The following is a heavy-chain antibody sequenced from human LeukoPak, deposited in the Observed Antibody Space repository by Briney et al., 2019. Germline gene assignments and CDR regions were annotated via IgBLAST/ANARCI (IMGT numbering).Heavy chain of an antibody. Sequence: GGSLRLSCAASGFTFNNYAMNWVRQAPGKGLEWVSAISSSGGSTYYADSVKGRLTASRDNSKNTLYLEMNSLTAEDTAVYYCAKDEGRVGGGLSRFDSWGQGTLVTVSS. CDR2: ISSSGGST. D-gene: IGHD3-16*01. V-gene: IGHV3-23*01. CDR3: AKDEGRVGGGLSRFDS. J-gene: IGHJ4*02. CDR1: GFTFNNYA.